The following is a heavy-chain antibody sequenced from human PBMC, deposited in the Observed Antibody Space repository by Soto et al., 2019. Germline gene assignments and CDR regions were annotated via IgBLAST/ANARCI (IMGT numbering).Heavy chain of an antibody. V-gene: IGHV1-18*01. Sequence: QVQLVQSGAEVKKPGASVKVSCKASGYTFTSYGISWVRQAPGQGLEWMGWISAYNGNTNYAQKLQGRVTMTTDTSTSTAYMELRSLRSDDTAVYYCARDEYDFWSRYLPRYYYGMDVWGQGTTVTVSS. CDR2: ISAYNGNT. D-gene: IGHD3-3*01. CDR3: ARDEYDFWSRYLPRYYYGMDV. CDR1: GYTFTSYG. J-gene: IGHJ6*02.